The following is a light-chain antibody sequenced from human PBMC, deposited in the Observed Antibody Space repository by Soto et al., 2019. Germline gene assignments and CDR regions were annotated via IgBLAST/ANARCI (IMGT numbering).Light chain of an antibody. CDR1: QSSNSE. Sequence: EIVMTQSPATLSLSPGERAALSCRASQSSNSELAWYQQKPGQPPRLLIYGASTRATGVPARFTGSESASEFTLTISGLQSEDFAFYYCQQGHNWPLTVGQGSRLEI. V-gene: IGKV3-15*01. CDR3: QQGHNWPLT. J-gene: IGKJ2*01. CDR2: GAS.